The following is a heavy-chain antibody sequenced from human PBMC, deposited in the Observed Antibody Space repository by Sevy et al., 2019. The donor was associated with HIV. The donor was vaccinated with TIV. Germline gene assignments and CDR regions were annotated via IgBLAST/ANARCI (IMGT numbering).Heavy chain of an antibody. Sequence: GGSLRLSCAASGFTFSSYGMHWVRQAPGKGLEWVAVISYDGSNKYYADSVKGRFTISRDNSKNTLYLQMNSLRAKDMAVYYCAKDDYGSGSYYMGSGAFDIWGQGTMVTVSS. CDR2: ISYDGSNK. CDR1: GFTFSSYG. J-gene: IGHJ3*02. D-gene: IGHD3-10*01. V-gene: IGHV3-30*18. CDR3: AKDDYGSGSYYMGSGAFDI.